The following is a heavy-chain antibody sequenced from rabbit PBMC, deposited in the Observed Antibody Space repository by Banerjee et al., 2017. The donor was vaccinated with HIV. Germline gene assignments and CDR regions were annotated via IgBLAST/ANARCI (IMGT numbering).Heavy chain of an antibody. CDR1: GFSFSTSYY. CDR2: IGAGSSGNT. J-gene: IGHJ4*01. D-gene: IGHD1-1*01. Sequence: QSLEESGGDLVKPGASLTLTCTASGFSFSTSYYMCWVRQAPGKGLEWIACIGAGSSGNTYYASWAKGRFTISKTSSTTVTLQMTSLTAADTATYFCARDPYGTSGSYYAFNLWGPGTLAPS. V-gene: IGHV1S40*01. CDR3: ARDPYGTSGSYYAFNL.